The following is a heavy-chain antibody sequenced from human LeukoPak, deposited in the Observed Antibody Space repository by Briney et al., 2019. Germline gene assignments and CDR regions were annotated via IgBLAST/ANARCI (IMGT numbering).Heavy chain of an antibody. D-gene: IGHD2-2*01. J-gene: IGHJ6*02. CDR3: ARHEGYCSSTSCYYYYYGMDV. CDR2: IYPGDSDT. CDR1: GYRFTSYW. Sequence: GESLEISLKGSGYRFTSYWIGWVRPMPGKGLGLMGIIYPGDSDTRYSASFQGQVTISADKTISTAYLQWSSLKASDTAMYYCARHEGYCSSTSCYYYYYGMDVWGQGTTVTVSS. V-gene: IGHV5-51*01.